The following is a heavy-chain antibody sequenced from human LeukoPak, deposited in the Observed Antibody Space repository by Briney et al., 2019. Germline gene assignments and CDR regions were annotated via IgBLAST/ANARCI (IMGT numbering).Heavy chain of an antibody. Sequence: PSETLSLTCTVSGGSITSYHWSWIRQPPGKGLGWIGHIYYSGSTNYNPSLKSRVTISVDTSTNQFSLKLSSVTAADTAVYYCARQRQVIPFGGVARSASFDIWGQDTVLSVSS. CDR1: GGSITSYH. V-gene: IGHV4-59*08. CDR2: IYYSGST. CDR3: ARQRQVIPFGGVARSASFDI. D-gene: IGHD3-16*01. J-gene: IGHJ3*02.